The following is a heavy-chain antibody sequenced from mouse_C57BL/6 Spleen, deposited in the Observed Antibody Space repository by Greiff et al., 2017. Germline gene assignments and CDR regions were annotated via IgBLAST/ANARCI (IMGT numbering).Heavy chain of an antibody. Sequence: VKLVESGPGLVQPSQSLSITCTVSGFSLTSYGVHWVRQSPGKGLEWLGVIWSGGSTDDNAAFISRLSISKDNSKSQVFFKMNSLQADDTAIYYCARRSTMVTLYCYAMDYWGQGTSVTVSS. CDR2: IWSGGST. J-gene: IGHJ4*01. CDR3: ARRSTMVTLYCYAMDY. CDR1: GFSLTSYG. D-gene: IGHD2-1*01. V-gene: IGHV2-2*01.